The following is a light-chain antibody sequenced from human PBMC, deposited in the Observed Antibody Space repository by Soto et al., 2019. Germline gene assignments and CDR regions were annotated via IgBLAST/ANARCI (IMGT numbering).Light chain of an antibody. Sequence: QSVLTQPPSVSAAPGQTVTISCSGSSSNIGNNYISWYQQLPGTAPKLLIYDNNKRPSGIPDRFSGSKSGTSATLGITGLQTGDEADYYCGTWDSSLSVYVFGTGTKPTVL. J-gene: IGLJ1*01. CDR2: DNN. V-gene: IGLV1-51*01. CDR1: SSNIGNNY. CDR3: GTWDSSLSVYV.